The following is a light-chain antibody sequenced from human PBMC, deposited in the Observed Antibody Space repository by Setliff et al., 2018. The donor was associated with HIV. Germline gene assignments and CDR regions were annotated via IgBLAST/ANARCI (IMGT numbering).Light chain of an antibody. Sequence: QSVLTQPASVSGSLGQSITISCTGTSSDVGCYNYVSWYQQHPGKAPKLMIYDVSNRPSGVSYRFSGSKSGNTASLTISGLQAEDEADYYCSSYAGSSTYVCGTGTKVT. V-gene: IGLV2-14*03. J-gene: IGLJ1*01. CDR1: SSDVGCYNY. CDR3: SSYAGSSTYV. CDR2: DVS.